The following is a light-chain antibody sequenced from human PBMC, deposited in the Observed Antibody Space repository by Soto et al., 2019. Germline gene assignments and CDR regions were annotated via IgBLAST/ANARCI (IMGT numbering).Light chain of an antibody. CDR3: QQYYTYST. CDR2: GAS. Sequence: DIQMTQSPSTLSASVGDRVTITCRATQSISTSLAWYQQKPGKAPNLLISGASNLESGVPSRFSGSGSGTEFTLTISSLQPDDFSSYYCQQYYTYSTCGQGTKVDI. CDR1: QSISTS. J-gene: IGKJ1*01. V-gene: IGKV1-5*01.